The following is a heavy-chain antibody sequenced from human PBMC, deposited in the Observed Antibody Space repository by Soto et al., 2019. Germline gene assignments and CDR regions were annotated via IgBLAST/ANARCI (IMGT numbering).Heavy chain of an antibody. J-gene: IGHJ5*02. CDR3: AGDFWSGYSKPEGNIDWFDP. Sequence: GGSLRLSCAASGFTFSSYAMSWVRQAPGKGLEWVSAISGSGGSTYYADSVKGRFTISRDNSKNTLYLQMNSLRAEDTAVYYCAGDFWSGYSKPEGNIDWFDPWGQGTLVTVSS. CDR1: GFTFSSYA. D-gene: IGHD3-3*01. CDR2: ISGSGGST. V-gene: IGHV3-23*01.